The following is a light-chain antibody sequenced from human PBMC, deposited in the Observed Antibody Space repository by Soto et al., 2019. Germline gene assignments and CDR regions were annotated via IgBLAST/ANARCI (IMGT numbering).Light chain of an antibody. CDR3: QQYGGSPLYT. CDR1: QSVSSSD. Sequence: EIVLTQSPGTLSLSPGDRATLSCRASQSVSSSDLAWYQQKPGQAPRLLIYGASTRATGIPVRFSGSGSGTDFTLTISRLEPEDFAVYYCQQYGGSPLYTFGQGTKLEIK. CDR2: GAS. J-gene: IGKJ2*01. V-gene: IGKV3-20*01.